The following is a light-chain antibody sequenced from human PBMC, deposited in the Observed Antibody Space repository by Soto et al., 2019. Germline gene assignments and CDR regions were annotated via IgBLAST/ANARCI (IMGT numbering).Light chain of an antibody. Sequence: DLQMTQSPSSLSASVGDRVTITCRASQTINNFLSWYQQKPGKPPKLLIYGASRLQSGVPSRFSGGGSGTDFILTISDLQAEDFASYFCQQSSSTPYIFGQGTTLEVK. CDR3: QQSSSTPYI. CDR1: QTINNF. CDR2: GAS. J-gene: IGKJ2*01. V-gene: IGKV1-39*01.